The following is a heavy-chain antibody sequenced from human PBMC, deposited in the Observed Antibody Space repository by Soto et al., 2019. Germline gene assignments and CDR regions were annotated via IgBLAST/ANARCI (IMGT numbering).Heavy chain of an antibody. CDR3: TRDPYYYDSSGYYRVFDY. Sequence: WSLRLSCAASGFTFRSYAMSWFRQAPGKGREWVGFIRSKAYGGTTEYAASVKGRFTISRDDSKSIAYLQMNSLKTEDTAVYYCTRDPYYYDSSGYYRVFDYWGQGTLVTVHS. CDR2: IRSKAYGGTT. J-gene: IGHJ4*02. CDR1: GFTFRSYA. D-gene: IGHD3-22*01. V-gene: IGHV3-49*03.